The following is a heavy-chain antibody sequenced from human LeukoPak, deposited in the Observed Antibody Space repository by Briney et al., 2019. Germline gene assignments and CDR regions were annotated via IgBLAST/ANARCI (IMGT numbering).Heavy chain of an antibody. D-gene: IGHD6-13*01. CDR1: GGSISSSSYY. CDR2: IYYSGST. V-gene: IGHV4-39*01. J-gene: IGHJ4*02. CDR3: ARHGDRIAAAFDY. Sequence: KPSETLSLTCTVSGGSISSSSYYWGLIRQPPGKGLEWIGSIYYSGSTYYNPSLKSRVTISVDTSKNQFSLKLSSVTAADTAVYYCARHGDRIAAAFDYWGQGTLVTVSS.